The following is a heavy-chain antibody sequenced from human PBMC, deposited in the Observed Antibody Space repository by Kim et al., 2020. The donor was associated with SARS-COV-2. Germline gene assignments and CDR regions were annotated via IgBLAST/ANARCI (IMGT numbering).Heavy chain of an antibody. CDR1: GFTFSSYS. D-gene: IGHD2-21*02. V-gene: IGHV3-30*04. J-gene: IGHJ4*02. CDR3: ARDLGRVVVTAGLDY. CDR2: ISYDGSNK. Sequence: GGSLRLSCAASGFTFSSYSMHWVRQAPGKGLEWVAVISYDGSNKYYADSVKGRFTISRDNSKNTLYLQMNSLRAEDTAVYYCARDLGRVVVTAGLDYWGQGTLVTVSS.